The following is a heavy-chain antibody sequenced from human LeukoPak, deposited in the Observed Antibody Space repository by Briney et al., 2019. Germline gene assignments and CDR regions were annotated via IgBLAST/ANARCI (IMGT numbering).Heavy chain of an antibody. V-gene: IGHV3-7*03. CDR3: ARSDFWSGYYNDY. D-gene: IGHD3-3*01. J-gene: IGHJ4*02. Sequence: GGSLRLSCAASGFTFSSHWMSWVRQAPGKGLEWVANIKQDGSEKYYVDSVKGRFTISRDNAENSLYLQMNSLRAEDTAVYYCARSDFWSGYYNDYWGQGTLVTVSS. CDR1: GFTFSSHW. CDR2: IKQDGSEK.